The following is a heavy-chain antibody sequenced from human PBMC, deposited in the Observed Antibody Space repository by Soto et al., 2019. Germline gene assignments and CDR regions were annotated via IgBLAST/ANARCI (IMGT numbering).Heavy chain of an antibody. V-gene: IGHV3-11*03. D-gene: IGHD3-10*01. CDR2: ISGTKSFT. CDR3: VKHQVSLVRGISPFDY. J-gene: IGHJ4*02. CDR1: GFTFSDYY. Sequence: GGSLRLSCAASGFTFSDYYMSWIRQAPGKGLEIVSYISGTKSFTDYADSVKGRFTISRDNAKNSLFLQMNTLRAEDTAVYYCVKHQVSLVRGISPFDYWGQGALVTVSS.